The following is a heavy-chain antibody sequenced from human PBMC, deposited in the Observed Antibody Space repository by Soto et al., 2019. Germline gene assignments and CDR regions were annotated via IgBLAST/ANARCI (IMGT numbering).Heavy chain of an antibody. CDR1: GGSISSYY. CDR3: ARSGSTPRGMDG. J-gene: IGHJ6*04. V-gene: IGHV4-59*06. Sequence: PSEPLSLTFTVSGGSISSYYWSWIRQHPGKGLEWIGYIYYSGSTYYNPSLKSRVTISVDTSKNQFSLKLSSVTAADTAVYYWARSGSTPRGMDGWGKGNTVTV. CDR2: IYYSGST.